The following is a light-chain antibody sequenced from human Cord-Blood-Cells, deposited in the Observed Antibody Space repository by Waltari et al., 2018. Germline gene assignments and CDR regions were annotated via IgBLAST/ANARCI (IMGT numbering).Light chain of an antibody. Sequence: QSALTQPASGSGSPGQSITISCTGTSSDAGGYNYGSWYQQHPGEAPKRIIYDVSKRPSGLSNGCAGPNSGNASSLTISGLQAEDEADYSCTSYTSSSSWVFGGGTKLTFL. CDR3: TSYTSSSSWV. CDR1: SSDAGGYNY. V-gene: IGLV2-14*01. CDR2: DVS. J-gene: IGLJ3*02.